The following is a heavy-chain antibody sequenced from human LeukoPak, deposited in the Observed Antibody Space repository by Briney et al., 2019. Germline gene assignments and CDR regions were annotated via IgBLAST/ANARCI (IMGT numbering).Heavy chain of an antibody. Sequence: SETLSLTCTVSGGSISSYYWSWIRQSPGKGLEWIAYIYYTGRTNYNPSLKSRVTISVDTSKNQFSLKLSSVTAADTAVYYCARKRRITMIVVVTRNWYFDLWGRGTLVTVSS. J-gene: IGHJ2*01. CDR2: IYYTGRT. CDR3: ARKRRITMIVVVTRNWYFDL. CDR1: GGSISSYY. D-gene: IGHD3-22*01. V-gene: IGHV4-59*12.